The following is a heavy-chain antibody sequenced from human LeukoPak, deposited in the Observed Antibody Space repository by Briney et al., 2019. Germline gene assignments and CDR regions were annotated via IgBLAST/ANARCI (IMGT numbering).Heavy chain of an antibody. CDR1: GFSFSTYA. J-gene: IGHJ4*02. Sequence: PGGSLRLSCAASGFSFSTYAMTWVRQAPGKGLECVSDIFGSGDTTFYADSVRGKFTISRDNSKNTLYLQMNSLRAEDTAVYYCASILRSSSGYYFDYWGQGTLVTVSS. V-gene: IGHV3-23*01. D-gene: IGHD3-10*01. CDR3: ASILRSSSGYYFDY. CDR2: IFGSGDTT.